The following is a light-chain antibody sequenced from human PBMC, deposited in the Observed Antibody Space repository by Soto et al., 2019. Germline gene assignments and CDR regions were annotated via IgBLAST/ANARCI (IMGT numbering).Light chain of an antibody. CDR1: QGIGSY. J-gene: IGKJ3*01. Sequence: IQLTQSPSSLSASVGDRVTITCRASQGIGSYLAWYQQKPGEAPKLLIFAASTLQSGVPSRFSGSGSGTDFTLTISSLQAEDFATYYCQQLSTYPSTFG. CDR3: QQLSTYPST. CDR2: AAS. V-gene: IGKV1-9*01.